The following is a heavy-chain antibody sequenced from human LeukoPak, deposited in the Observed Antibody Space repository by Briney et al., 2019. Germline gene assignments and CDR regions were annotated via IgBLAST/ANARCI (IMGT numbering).Heavy chain of an antibody. CDR3: AKDAGYSGSYWRPFDY. CDR1: GFTFSTYS. D-gene: IGHD1-26*01. CDR2: ISSSSSYI. Sequence: PGGSLRLSCVASGFTFSTYSMNWVRQAPGKGLEWVSSISSSSSYIYYADSAKGRFTVSRDNAKNSLYLQMNSLRAEDTAVYYCAKDAGYSGSYWRPFDYWGQGTLVTVSS. J-gene: IGHJ4*02. V-gene: IGHV3-21*04.